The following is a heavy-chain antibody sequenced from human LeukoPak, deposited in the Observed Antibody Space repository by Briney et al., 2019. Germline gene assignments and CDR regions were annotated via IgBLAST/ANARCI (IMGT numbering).Heavy chain of an antibody. D-gene: IGHD1-26*01. CDR2: IKQDGSEK. J-gene: IGHJ4*02. CDR3: ARSIVGATTPYYFDY. CDR1: GFTFSSYW. Sequence: PGGSLRLSCAASGFTFSSYWMSWVRQAPGKGLEWVANIKQDGSEKYYVDSVKGRFTISRDNAKNSLYLQMNSLRAEDTAVYYCARSIVGATTPYYFDYWGQGTLVTVSS. V-gene: IGHV3-7*01.